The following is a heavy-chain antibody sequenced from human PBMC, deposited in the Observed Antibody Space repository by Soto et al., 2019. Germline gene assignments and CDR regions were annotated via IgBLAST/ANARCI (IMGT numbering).Heavy chain of an antibody. V-gene: IGHV1-2*02. CDR1: GYIFTDHL. J-gene: IGHJ4*02. CDR2: VHPDSGGT. D-gene: IGHD3-22*01. CDR3: ARGAQGFFPVSGIYFYFDH. Sequence: ASVKVSCKTSGYIFTDHLIHWVRQSPGQGLQWVGWVHPDSGGTNVAQAFQDRVTMTADTSITTAYMDLARLRPDDTAIFYCARGAQGFFPVSGIYFYFDHWGQGTLVTV.